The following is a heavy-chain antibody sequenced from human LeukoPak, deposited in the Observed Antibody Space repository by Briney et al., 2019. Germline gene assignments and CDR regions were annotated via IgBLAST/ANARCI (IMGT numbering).Heavy chain of an antibody. Sequence: GGSLRLSCAASGFTFSSYGMHWVCQAPGKGLEWVAVIWYDGSNKYYADSVKGRFTISRDNSKNTLYLQMNSLRAEDTAVYYCARDQGANYGMDVWGQGTTVTVSS. V-gene: IGHV3-33*01. CDR1: GFTFSSYG. J-gene: IGHJ6*02. D-gene: IGHD1-26*01. CDR2: IWYDGSNK. CDR3: ARDQGANYGMDV.